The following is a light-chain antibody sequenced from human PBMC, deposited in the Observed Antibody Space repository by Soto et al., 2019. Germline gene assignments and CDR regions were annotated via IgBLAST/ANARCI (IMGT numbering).Light chain of an antibody. CDR1: QSVSSIY. CDR2: GAS. CDR3: QQYGSSPQT. Sequence: EMVFTQSPGTLSLSPGERATLFCRASQSVSSIYLAWYQQKPAQAPRLLIYGASSRATGIPDRFSGSGSGTDFTLTISRLEPEDFAVYYCQQYGSSPQTFGQGTKVDIK. V-gene: IGKV3-20*01. J-gene: IGKJ1*01.